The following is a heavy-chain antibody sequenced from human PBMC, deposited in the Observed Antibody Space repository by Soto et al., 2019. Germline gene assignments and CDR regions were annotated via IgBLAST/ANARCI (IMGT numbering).Heavy chain of an antibody. CDR3: ARDRPGSSRPYYYYYGMDV. CDR2: IIPIFGTA. Sequence: QVQLVQSGAEVKKPGSSVKVSCKASGGTFSSYAISWVRQAPGQGLEWMGGIIPIFGTANYAQKFQGRVTITAEESTSTAYMELSSLRSEEKAVYYCARDRPGSSRPYYYYYGMDVWGQGTTVTVSS. CDR1: GGTFSSYA. V-gene: IGHV1-69*01. D-gene: IGHD6-13*01. J-gene: IGHJ6*02.